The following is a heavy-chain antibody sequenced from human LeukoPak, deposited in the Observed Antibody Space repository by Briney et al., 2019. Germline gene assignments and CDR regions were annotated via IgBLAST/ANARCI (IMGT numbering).Heavy chain of an antibody. Sequence: GGSLRLSCAASGFTFSSYGMHWVRQAPGKGLEWVAFIRYDGSNKYYADSVKGRFTISRDNSKNTPYLQMNSLRAEDTAVYYCAKDGGATVGGGAFDIWGQGTMVTVSS. CDR3: AKDGGATVGGGAFDI. CDR2: IRYDGSNK. CDR1: GFTFSSYG. J-gene: IGHJ3*02. V-gene: IGHV3-30*02. D-gene: IGHD4-23*01.